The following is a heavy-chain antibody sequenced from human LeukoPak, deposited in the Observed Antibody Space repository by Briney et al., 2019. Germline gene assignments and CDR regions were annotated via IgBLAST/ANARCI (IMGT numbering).Heavy chain of an antibody. V-gene: IGHV3-30*02. CDR1: GFTFSSYG. J-gene: IGHJ4*02. CDR2: IRYDGSNE. D-gene: IGHD6-13*01. Sequence: PGGSLRLSCAASGFTFSSYGMHWVRQAPRKGLEWVAFIRYDGSNEYYADSVKGRFTISRDNSKNTLYLQINSLRAEDTAVYYCAKGPSSSWEYYFDYWGQGTPVAVSS. CDR3: AKGPSSSWEYYFDY.